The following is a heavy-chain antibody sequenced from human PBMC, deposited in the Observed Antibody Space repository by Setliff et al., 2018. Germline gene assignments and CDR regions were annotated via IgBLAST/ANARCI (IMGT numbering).Heavy chain of an antibody. CDR1: GFTFTTSA. CDR3: AKEPPVLGRGLDY. D-gene: IGHD1-26*01. V-gene: IGHV3-23*01. J-gene: IGHJ4*02. Sequence: PGGSLRLSCAPSGFTFTTSAMCWVRQAPGKGLEWVSTISASGGGTYYADSVKGRFTISRYNSQNTLSLQMNSLRAEDTAIYYCAKEPPVLGRGLDYWGQGTLVTVSS. CDR2: ISASGGGT.